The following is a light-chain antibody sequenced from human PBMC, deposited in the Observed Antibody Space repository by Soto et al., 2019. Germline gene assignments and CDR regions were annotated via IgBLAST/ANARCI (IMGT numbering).Light chain of an antibody. CDR2: GAS. V-gene: IGKV3-20*01. Sequence: ESVLTQSPGTLSMSPGERATLSCRASQSVSSSYSAWYQQKPGQAPRLLIYGASRRATGIPDRFSGSGSGTDFTLTTSRLEPVDFAVYYCQQYGSSPFTFGPGTQVDIK. CDR1: QSVSSSY. CDR3: QQYGSSPFT. J-gene: IGKJ3*01.